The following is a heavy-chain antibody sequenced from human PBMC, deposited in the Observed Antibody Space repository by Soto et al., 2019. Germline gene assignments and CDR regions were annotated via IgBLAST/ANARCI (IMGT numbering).Heavy chain of an antibody. V-gene: IGHV4-34*01. Sequence: PSETLSLTCAVYGGSFSDYSWTWIRQPPGQWLGWIGEINDSGSTNYTPSLERRVTISRDTSKNRFSLKLSSVTAADTAVYYCARGSRTLHSYGSSGFYRYVDYWGQGSLVTVSS. CDR2: INDSGST. CDR1: GGSFSDYS. CDR3: ARGSRTLHSYGSSGFYRYVDY. J-gene: IGHJ4*02. D-gene: IGHD3-22*01.